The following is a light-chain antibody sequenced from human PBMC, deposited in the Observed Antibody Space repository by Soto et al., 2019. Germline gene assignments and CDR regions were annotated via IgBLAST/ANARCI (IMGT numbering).Light chain of an antibody. CDR3: SSYAASDNFVI. Sequence: QSVLTQPPSASGSPGQSVTIYCTGTDSDVGGYNFVSWYQQHPGRAPKLMIYEVYQRPSGVPDRFSGSKSGNTASLTVSGLQAEDEANYYCSSYAASDNFVIFGGGTKVTVL. CDR2: EVY. V-gene: IGLV2-8*01. CDR1: DSDVGGYNF. J-gene: IGLJ2*01.